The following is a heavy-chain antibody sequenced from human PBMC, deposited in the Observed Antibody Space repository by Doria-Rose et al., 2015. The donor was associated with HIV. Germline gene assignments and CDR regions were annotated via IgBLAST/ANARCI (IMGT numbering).Heavy chain of an antibody. CDR3: ARIKSSRWYHKYYFDF. CDR2: IFSDYER. J-gene: IGHJ4*02. CDR1: GVSLSSPGMG. V-gene: IGHV2-26*01. D-gene: IGHD6-13*01. Sequence: QVQLVQSGPVLVKPTETLTLTCTVSGVSLSSPGMGVSWIRQPPGKALEWLAIIFSDYERSYKTSLKSRLTIPRGTSKSQVVLTMTDMDPVDTATYYCARIKSSRWYHKYYFDFWGQGTLVIVSA.